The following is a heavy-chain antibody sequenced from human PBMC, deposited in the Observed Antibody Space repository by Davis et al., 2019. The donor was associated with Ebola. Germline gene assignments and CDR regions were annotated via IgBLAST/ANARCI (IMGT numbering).Heavy chain of an antibody. CDR1: EFTFSAHW. J-gene: IGHJ5*02. CDR2: INQDGSEG. V-gene: IGHV3-7*01. CDR3: ARDPCNWNYPGYWFDP. D-gene: IGHD1-7*01. Sequence: GESLKISCAASEFTFSAHWMSWVRQAPGKGLEWVANINQDGSEGYYVHSVKGRFTISRDNAKNSLYLQMNSLRAEDTAVYYCARDPCNWNYPGYWFDPWGQGTLVTVSS.